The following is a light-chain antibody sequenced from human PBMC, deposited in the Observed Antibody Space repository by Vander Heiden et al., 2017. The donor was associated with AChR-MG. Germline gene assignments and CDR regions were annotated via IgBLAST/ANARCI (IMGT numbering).Light chain of an antibody. Sequence: SYVLTQPPSVSVAPGQPARITCAGNNIGGKSVHWYQQKPGQAPVLVVCDDSDRPSGIPERFSGSNSGNTATLTISRVEAGDEADYYCLVWDSSSDHPVFGGGTKLTVL. V-gene: IGLV3-21*02. J-gene: IGLJ2*01. CDR1: NIGGKS. CDR3: LVWDSSSDHPV. CDR2: DDS.